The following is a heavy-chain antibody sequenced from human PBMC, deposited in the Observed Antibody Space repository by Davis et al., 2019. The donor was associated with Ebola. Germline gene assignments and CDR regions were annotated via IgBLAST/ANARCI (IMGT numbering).Heavy chain of an antibody. Sequence: GESLKISCAASGFPFSLYVMHWVRQAPGKGLEWVAIIRNDGSNKNYADSVKGRFTISRDNSKNTLYLQMNSLRAEDTAVYYCARDKWDVVVVAATPENWFDPWGQGTLVTVSS. CDR1: GFPFSLYV. J-gene: IGHJ5*02. D-gene: IGHD2-15*01. CDR3: ARDKWDVVVVAATPENWFDP. V-gene: IGHV3-33*01. CDR2: IRNDGSNK.